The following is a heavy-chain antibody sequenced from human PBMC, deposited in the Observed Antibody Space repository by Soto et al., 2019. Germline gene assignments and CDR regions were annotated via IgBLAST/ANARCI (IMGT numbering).Heavy chain of an antibody. CDR3: AREKSPDIVVVPSRNNDAFDI. CDR1: GFTVSSNY. Sequence: EVQLVESGGGLIQPGGSLRLSCAASGFTVSSNYMSWVRQAPGKGLEWVSVIYSGGSTYYADSVKGRFTISRDNSKNTLYLQMNSLRAEDTAVYYCAREKSPDIVVVPSRNNDAFDIWGQGTMVTVSS. D-gene: IGHD2-2*01. CDR2: IYSGGST. V-gene: IGHV3-53*01. J-gene: IGHJ3*02.